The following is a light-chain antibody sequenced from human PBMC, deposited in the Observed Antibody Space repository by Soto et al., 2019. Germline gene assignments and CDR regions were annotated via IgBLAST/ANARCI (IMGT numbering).Light chain of an antibody. CDR2: KAS. Sequence: DIQMTQSPSTLSACKGDRVTITCRASQSISSWLAWYQQKPGKVPKLLIYKASSLESGVPSRFSGSGSGTEFTLTISSLQPDDFATYYCQHYNTYSETFGQGTKVDIK. CDR3: QHYNTYSET. V-gene: IGKV1-5*03. J-gene: IGKJ1*01. CDR1: QSISSW.